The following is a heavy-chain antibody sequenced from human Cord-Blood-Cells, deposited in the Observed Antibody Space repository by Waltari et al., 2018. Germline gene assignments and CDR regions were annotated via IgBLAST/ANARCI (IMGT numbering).Heavy chain of an antibody. V-gene: IGHV1-69*01. Sequence: QVQLVQSGAEVKKPGSSVKVSCKASGGPFSSSAISWVRPAPGQGLEWMGGIIPIFGTANYAQKFQGRVTITADESTSTAYMELSSLRSEDTAVYYCARVRMESNWGYYFDYWGQGTLVTVSS. D-gene: IGHD7-27*01. J-gene: IGHJ4*02. CDR1: GGPFSSSA. CDR2: IIPIFGTA. CDR3: ARVRMESNWGYYFDY.